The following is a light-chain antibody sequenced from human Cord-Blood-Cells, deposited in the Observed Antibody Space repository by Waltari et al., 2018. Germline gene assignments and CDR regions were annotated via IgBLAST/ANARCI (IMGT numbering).Light chain of an antibody. CDR3: SSYTSSSTVV. J-gene: IGLJ2*01. V-gene: IGLV2-14*01. CDR2: DVS. CDR1: SSDVGGYNY. Sequence: QSALTQTATVSGSPGQSVTISCTGPSSDVGGYNYVSWYQQHPGKAPKLMIYDVSNRPSGVSNRFSGSKSGNTASLTISGLQAEDEADYYCSSYTSSSTVVFGGGTKLTVL.